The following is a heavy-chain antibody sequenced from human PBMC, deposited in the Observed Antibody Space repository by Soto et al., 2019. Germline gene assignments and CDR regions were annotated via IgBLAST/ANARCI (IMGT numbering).Heavy chain of an antibody. CDR1: GSIFSSYS. CDR3: ARDRRVTGGYYGMDV. CDR2: IIPMLGTT. Sequence: QAQLVQSGAEVKKPGSSVKVSCKAAGSIFSSYSISWVRQAPGQGLEWMGGIIPMLGTTNYAQKLQDRVTLTADETTGTAHMELSSLTSEDTAVYYCARDRRVTGGYYGMDVWGQGTTVTFSS. J-gene: IGHJ6*01. V-gene: IGHV1-69*12. D-gene: IGHD7-27*01.